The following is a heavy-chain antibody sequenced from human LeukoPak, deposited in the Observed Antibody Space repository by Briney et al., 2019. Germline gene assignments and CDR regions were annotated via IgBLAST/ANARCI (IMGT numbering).Heavy chain of an antibody. V-gene: IGHV3-9*01. D-gene: IGHD3-22*01. Sequence: GKSLRLSCAASGFTFDDYAMHWVRQAPGKGLEWVSGISWNSGSIGYADSVKGRFTISRGNAKNSLYLQMNSLRAEDTALYYCAKDYDSSGYSTFGFDYWGQGTLVTVSS. CDR1: GFTFDDYA. CDR3: AKDYDSSGYSTFGFDY. CDR2: ISWNSGSI. J-gene: IGHJ4*02.